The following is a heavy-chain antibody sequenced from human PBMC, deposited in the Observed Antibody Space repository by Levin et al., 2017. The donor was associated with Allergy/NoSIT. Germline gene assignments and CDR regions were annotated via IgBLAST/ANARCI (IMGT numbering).Heavy chain of an antibody. CDR2: IYWDDDK. D-gene: IGHD3-10*01. J-gene: IGHJ3*01. CDR3: AHPVTYYYGSETYGIDAFDV. Sequence: SGPTLVNPTQTLTLTCSFSGFSLSTSGVGVGWIRQPPGKALEWLAFIYWDDDKRYSPSVKSRLTITKDTSRNQVVLKLTNVGPADTATYFCAHPVTYYYGSETYGIDAFDVWGPGTMVTVSS. V-gene: IGHV2-5*02. CDR1: GFSLSTSGVG.